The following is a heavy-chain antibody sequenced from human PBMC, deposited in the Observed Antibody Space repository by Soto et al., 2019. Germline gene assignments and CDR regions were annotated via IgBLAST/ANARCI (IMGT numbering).Heavy chain of an antibody. CDR3: ARHVGTDWIDY. Sequence: PSETLSLTCTGSGGSISSYYWSWIRQPPGKGLEWIGYIYYSGSTNYNPSLKSRVTISVDTSKNQFSLKLSSVTAADTAVYYCARHVGTDWIDYRGQGTLVTVSS. D-gene: IGHD2-21*01. CDR2: IYYSGST. CDR1: GGSISSYY. V-gene: IGHV4-59*08. J-gene: IGHJ4*02.